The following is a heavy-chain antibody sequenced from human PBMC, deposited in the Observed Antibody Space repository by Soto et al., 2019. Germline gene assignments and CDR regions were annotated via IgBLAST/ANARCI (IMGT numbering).Heavy chain of an antibody. Sequence: QVQLVQSGAEVKKPGASVKVSCKASGYTFTGYYMHWVRQAPGQGLEWMGWINPNSGGTNYAQKFQGWVTMTRDTSTSTAYMELSRLRSDDTAVYYCARGPVAIAAAGEDYYYGMDVWGQGTTVTVSS. CDR3: ARGPVAIAAAGEDYYYGMDV. J-gene: IGHJ6*02. V-gene: IGHV1-2*04. CDR1: GYTFTGYY. CDR2: INPNSGGT. D-gene: IGHD6-13*01.